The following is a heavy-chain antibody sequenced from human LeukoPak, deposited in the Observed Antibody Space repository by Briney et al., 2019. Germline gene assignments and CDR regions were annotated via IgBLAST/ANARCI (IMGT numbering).Heavy chain of an antibody. V-gene: IGHV3-48*01. J-gene: IGHJ4*02. CDR1: GFTLSSYS. CDR3: ARRFGD. D-gene: IGHD3-3*01. CDR2: ISDSGTTK. Sequence: GGSLRLSCAASGFTLSSYSMNWVRQAPGKVLEWVSYISDSGTTKYYADSVKGRFTISRDNAENSVYLQMSGLRAEDTAVYYCARRFGDWGQGTLVTVSS.